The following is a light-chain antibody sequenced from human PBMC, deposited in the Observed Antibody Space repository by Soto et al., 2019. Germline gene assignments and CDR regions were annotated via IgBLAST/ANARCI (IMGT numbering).Light chain of an antibody. J-gene: IGKJ1*01. CDR2: AAA. CDR1: QNINNY. V-gene: IGKV1-39*01. CDR3: QQTYVTPPWA. Sequence: DIQMTQSPSSLSASVGDRVTMTCRASQNINNYLNWYQQKPGKVPKLLIFAAANLEIGIPSRFSGSGSGTDFTLSISNLQPEDFATYFCQQTYVTPPWAFGQGTKVDIK.